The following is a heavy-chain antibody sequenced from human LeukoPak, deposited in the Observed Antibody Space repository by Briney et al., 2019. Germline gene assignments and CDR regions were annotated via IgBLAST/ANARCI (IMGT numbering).Heavy chain of an antibody. CDR3: AKEYEAYCGGDCYSHFQD. CDR1: GFTFSSYG. CDR2: IWYDGSKK. Sequence: GKSLRLSCAASGFTFSSYGMHWVRQAPGKGLEWVAFIWYDGSKKYYVDSVKGRFTIPRENSKNTLYLQMNSLRVEDTAVYYCAKEYEAYCGGDCYSHFQDWGQGTLVTVSS. J-gene: IGHJ1*01. D-gene: IGHD2-21*02. V-gene: IGHV3-33*06.